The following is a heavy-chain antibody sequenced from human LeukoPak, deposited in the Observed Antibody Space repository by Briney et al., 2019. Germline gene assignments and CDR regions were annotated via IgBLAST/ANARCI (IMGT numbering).Heavy chain of an antibody. V-gene: IGHV1-18*01. CDR2: ISAYNGNT. Sequence: ASVKVSCKASGYRFISYGFSWVRQAPGQRLEWMGWISAYNGNTNYAQKFQCRVTMTTDTSTSTVYMEVRSLRSDDTAVYYCARALSDDFWSGYQDHWGQGTLVTVSS. J-gene: IGHJ4*02. CDR3: ARALSDDFWSGYQDH. CDR1: GYRFISYG. D-gene: IGHD3-3*01.